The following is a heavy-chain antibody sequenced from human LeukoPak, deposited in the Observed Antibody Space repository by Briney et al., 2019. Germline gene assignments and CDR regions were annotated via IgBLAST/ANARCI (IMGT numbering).Heavy chain of an antibody. V-gene: IGHV4-34*01. D-gene: IGHD3-22*01. CDR3: ARGERPITMIVVVINNPPYFDY. J-gene: IGHJ4*02. Sequence: SGTLSLTCAVYGGSFSGYYWSWIRQPPGKGLEWIGEINHSGSTNYNPSLKSRVTISIDTSKNQFSLKLSSVTAADTAVYYCARGERPITMIVVVINNPPYFDYWGQGTLVTVSS. CDR1: GGSFSGYY. CDR2: INHSGST.